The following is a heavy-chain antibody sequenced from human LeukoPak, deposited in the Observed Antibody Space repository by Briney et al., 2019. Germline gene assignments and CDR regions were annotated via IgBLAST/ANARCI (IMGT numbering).Heavy chain of an antibody. V-gene: IGHV3-9*01. CDR2: INWNSGST. Sequence: GRSLRLSCAASGFTFDDYAMHWVRQAPGRGLEWVSGLEWVSGINWNSGSTGYADAVKGRFTISRDNAKNSLYLQMNSLRPEDTALYYCVKDISRGTYSVREHYFDYWGQGTLVTVSS. J-gene: IGHJ4*02. CDR1: GFTFDDYA. D-gene: IGHD3-10*02. CDR3: VKDISRGTYSVREHYFDY.